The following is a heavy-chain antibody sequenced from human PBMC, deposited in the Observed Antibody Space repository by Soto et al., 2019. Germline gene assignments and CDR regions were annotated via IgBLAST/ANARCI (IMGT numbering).Heavy chain of an antibody. CDR2: INAYNGNT. J-gene: IGHJ2*01. D-gene: IGHD6-13*01. Sequence: QVQLVQSGAEVKKPGASVKVSCKASGYTFTSYGISWVRQAPGQGLEWMGWINAYNGNTNYAQKLQGRVTMTTDTATSTAYMELRSLKSDDRAVYYCARVDSSSDYWYFDLWGRGTLVTVSS. V-gene: IGHV1-18*01. CDR3: ARVDSSSDYWYFDL. CDR1: GYTFTSYG.